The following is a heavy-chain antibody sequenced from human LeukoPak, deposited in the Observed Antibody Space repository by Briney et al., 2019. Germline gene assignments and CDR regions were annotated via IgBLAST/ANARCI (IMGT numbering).Heavy chain of an antibody. J-gene: IGHJ4*02. CDR2: IYSGGST. Sequence: PGGSLRLSCAASGFTVSSNYMSWVRQAPGKGLEWVSVIYSGGSTYYADSVKGRLTISRDNSKNTLYLQMNSLRAEDTAVYYCARAHLAYPYYFDYWGQGTLVTVSS. CDR1: GFTVSSNY. CDR3: ARAHLAYPYYFDY. V-gene: IGHV3-53*01. D-gene: IGHD3-16*01.